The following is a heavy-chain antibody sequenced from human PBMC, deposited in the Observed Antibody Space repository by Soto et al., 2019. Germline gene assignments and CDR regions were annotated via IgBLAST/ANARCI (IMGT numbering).Heavy chain of an antibody. V-gene: IGHV1-69*13. CDR1: GGTFSSYA. J-gene: IGHJ4*02. CDR2: IIPIFGTA. D-gene: IGHD6-13*01. CDR3: ARDHGAAAGTDY. Sequence: ASVKVSCKASGGTFSSYAISWVRQAPGQGLEWMGGIIPIFGTANYAQKFQGRVTITADESTSTAYMELSSLRSEDTAVYYCARDHGAAAGTDYWGQGTLVTVSS.